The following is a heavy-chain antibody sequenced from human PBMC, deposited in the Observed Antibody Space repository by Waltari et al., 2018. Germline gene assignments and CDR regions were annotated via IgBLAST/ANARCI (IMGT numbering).Heavy chain of an antibody. CDR2: ISYDGSNK. V-gene: IGHV3-30-3*01. J-gene: IGHJ4*02. CDR3: ARDGITMVQGVILYYFDY. CDR1: GFTFSSYA. D-gene: IGHD3-10*01. Sequence: QVQLVESGGGVVQPGRSLRLSCAASGFTFSSYAMHWVRQAPGKGLEWVAVISYDGSNKYYADSVKGRFTISRDNSKNTLYLQMNSLRAEDTAVYYCARDGITMVQGVILYYFDYWGQGTLVTVSS.